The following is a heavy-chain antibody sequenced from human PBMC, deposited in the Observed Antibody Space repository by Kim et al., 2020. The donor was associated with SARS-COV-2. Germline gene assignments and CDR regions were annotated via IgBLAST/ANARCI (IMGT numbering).Heavy chain of an antibody. V-gene: IGHV4-34*01. CDR1: GGSFSGYY. CDR3: ARGWEEVVRAVVGIRYYY. D-gene: IGHD2-2*01. CDR2: INHSGST. J-gene: IGHJ6*01. Sequence: SETLSLTCAVYGGSFSGYYWSWIRQPPGKGLEWIGEINHSGSTNYNPSLKSRVTISVDTSKNQFSLKLSSVTAADTAVYYCARGWEEVVRAVVGIRYYY.